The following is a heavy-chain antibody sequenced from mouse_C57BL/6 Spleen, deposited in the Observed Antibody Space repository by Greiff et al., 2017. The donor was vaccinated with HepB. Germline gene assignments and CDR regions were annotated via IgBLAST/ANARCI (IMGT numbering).Heavy chain of an antibody. V-gene: IGHV1-52*01. Sequence: VQLQQPGAELVRPGSSVKLSCKASGYTFTSYWMHWVKQRPIQGLEWIGNIDPSDSETHYNQKFKDKATLTVDKSSSTAYMQLSSLTSEDSAVYYCARSRGLRPDYAMDYWGQGTSVTVSS. J-gene: IGHJ4*01. CDR2: IDPSDSET. D-gene: IGHD2-4*01. CDR1: GYTFTSYW. CDR3: ARSRGLRPDYAMDY.